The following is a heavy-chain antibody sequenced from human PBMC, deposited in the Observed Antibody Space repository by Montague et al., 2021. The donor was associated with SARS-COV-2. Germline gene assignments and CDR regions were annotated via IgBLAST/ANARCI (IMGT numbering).Heavy chain of an antibody. CDR2: IYHSGSA. J-gene: IGHJ4*02. Sequence: SETLSLTCTVSGGSISSTSCYWGWVRQPPGRGLEWIGSIYHSGSAYFNPSLKSRVTISIDTSKNQFSLKVNSVTAADTAVHYCARVPDSGTYWSSDYWGQGTLVTVSS. V-gene: IGHV4-39*07. CDR1: GGSISSTSCY. D-gene: IGHD1-26*01. CDR3: ARVPDSGTYWSSDY.